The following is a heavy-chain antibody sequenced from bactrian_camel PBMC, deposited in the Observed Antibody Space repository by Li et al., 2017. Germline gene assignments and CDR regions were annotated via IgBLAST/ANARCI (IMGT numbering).Heavy chain of an antibody. CDR1: GYIYSSHC. J-gene: IGHJ4*01. CDR3: AARTRGAPCFTGADFTY. CDR2: IGQHGDT. Sequence: HVQLVESGGGAVQAGGSLRLSCVASGYIYSSHCMGWVRQAPGKEREGVAAIGQHGDTSYADSVKGRFTISRDNTRNTLYLQMNNLRPDDTAIYYCAARTRGAPCFTGADFTYWGQGTQVTVS. D-gene: IGHD1*01. V-gene: IGHV3S53*01.